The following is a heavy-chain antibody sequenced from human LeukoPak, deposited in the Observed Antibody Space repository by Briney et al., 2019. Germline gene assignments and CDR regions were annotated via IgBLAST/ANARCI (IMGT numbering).Heavy chain of an antibody. Sequence: PGGSLRLSCAASGFTFSSYWMSWIRQPPGKGLEWIGEINHSGSTNYNPSLKSRVTISVDTSKNQFSLKLSSVTAADTAVYYCARVMNGYIPGAFDIWGQGTMVTVSS. J-gene: IGHJ3*02. V-gene: IGHV4-34*01. CDR1: GFTFSSYW. CDR3: ARVMNGYIPGAFDI. CDR2: INHSGST. D-gene: IGHD5-24*01.